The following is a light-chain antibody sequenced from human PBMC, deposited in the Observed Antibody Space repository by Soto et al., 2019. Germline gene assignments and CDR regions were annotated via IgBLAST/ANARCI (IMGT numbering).Light chain of an antibody. J-gene: IGKJ5*01. CDR1: QRVYSN. CDR3: QQYTNWPPNS. Sequence: EIVLTQSPGTLSFSPGERSTLSCRSSQRVYSNLAWYQQRPGQAPRLLIYGASTRATGVPARFSGRGSGTEFTLTISSLQSEDFAVYYCQQYTNWPPNSFGQGRRLEIK. CDR2: GAS. V-gene: IGKV3-15*01.